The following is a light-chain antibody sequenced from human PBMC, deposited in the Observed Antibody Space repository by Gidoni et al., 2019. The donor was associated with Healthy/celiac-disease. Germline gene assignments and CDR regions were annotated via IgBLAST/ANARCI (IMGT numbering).Light chain of an antibody. V-gene: IGKV4-1*01. J-gene: IGKJ2*01. CDR3: QQYYSTPYT. Sequence: DILMTQSPDSPAVSLGERATINCKSSQSVLYSSNNKNYLAWYQQKPGQPPKLLIYWASTRESGVPDRFSGSGSGTDFTLTISSLQAEDVAVYYCQQYYSTPYTFGQGTKLEIK. CDR2: WAS. CDR1: QSVLYSSNNKNY.